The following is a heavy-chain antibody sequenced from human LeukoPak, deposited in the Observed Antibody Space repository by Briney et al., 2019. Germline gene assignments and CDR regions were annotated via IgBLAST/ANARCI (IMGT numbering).Heavy chain of an antibody. CDR1: GFTFSSYG. D-gene: IGHD6-13*01. CDR3: ARGDKQLVFNRNKGGFDP. CDR2: ISYDGSNK. Sequence: GGSLRLSCAASGFTFSSYGMHWVRQAPGKGLEWLAVISYDGSNKYYADSVKGRFTISRDNSKNTLFLQMNSLRPEDTAVFYCARGDKQLVFNRNKGGFDPWGQGTVVTVSS. J-gene: IGHJ5*02. V-gene: IGHV3-30*19.